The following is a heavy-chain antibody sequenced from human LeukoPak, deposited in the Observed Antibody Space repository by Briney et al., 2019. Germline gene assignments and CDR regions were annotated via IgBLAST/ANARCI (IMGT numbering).Heavy chain of an antibody. Sequence: ASVKVSCKASGYTFATYAMHWVRQAPGQRLEWMGWSNAGNSNTKYSQEFQGRVTITRDTSASTAYMELSSLRTEDMAVDYCVREAPFGAFDIWGQGTMVTVSS. CDR2: SNAGNSNT. V-gene: IGHV1-3*02. J-gene: IGHJ3*02. CDR1: GYTFATYA. CDR3: VREAPFGAFDI. D-gene: IGHD2/OR15-2a*01.